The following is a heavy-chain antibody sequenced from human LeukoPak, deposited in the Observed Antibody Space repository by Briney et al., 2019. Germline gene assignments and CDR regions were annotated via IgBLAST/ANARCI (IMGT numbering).Heavy chain of an antibody. Sequence: GSLRLSCAASGFTFSSYTIHWVRQAPARGLEWGAVMSYDVSIRNYADSVKGRFTISRDNSKNTLYLQMNSLRGEDTAVYYCARDAQGRYPYSFDNWGQGTLVTVSS. CDR3: ARDAQGRYPYSFDN. J-gene: IGHJ4*02. V-gene: IGHV3-30-3*01. CDR2: MSYDVSIR. CDR1: GFTFSSYT. D-gene: IGHD1-26*01.